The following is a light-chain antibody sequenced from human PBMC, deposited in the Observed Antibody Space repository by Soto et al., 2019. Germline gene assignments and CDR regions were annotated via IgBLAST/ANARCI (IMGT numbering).Light chain of an antibody. Sequence: QPVLTQSPSASASLGASVKLTCTLSSGHSSYAIAWHQQQPEKGPRYLMKLNSDGSHSKGDGIPDRFSGSSSGAERYLTISSLQSEDEADYCCPTWGTGIRVFGGGTKLTVL. V-gene: IGLV4-69*01. CDR2: LNSDGSH. CDR3: PTWGTGIRV. J-gene: IGLJ2*01. CDR1: SGHSSYA.